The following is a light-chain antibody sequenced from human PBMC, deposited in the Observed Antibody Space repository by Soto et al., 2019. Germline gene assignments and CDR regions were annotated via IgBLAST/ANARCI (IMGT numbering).Light chain of an antibody. CDR2: DAS. CDR3: HTYNSYSLHT. J-gene: IGKJ2*01. CDR1: QSVSRR. Sequence: DIQMTQSPSTLSASVGDRITITCRASQSVSRRWDWYQQKPGKAPKLLISDASSLESGVPSRFSGRGSDTELSLTISSLQPDDCATYYCHTYNSYSLHTFGQGTKLEIK. V-gene: IGKV1-5*01.